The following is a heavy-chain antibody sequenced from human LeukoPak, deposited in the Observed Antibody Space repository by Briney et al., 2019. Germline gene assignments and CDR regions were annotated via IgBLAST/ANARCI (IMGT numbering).Heavy chain of an antibody. J-gene: IGHJ4*02. D-gene: IGHD1-26*01. CDR2: IHPDGSEK. CDR1: GFTFSSYW. CDR3: VRGVGDDY. V-gene: IGHV3-7*01. Sequence: GGSLRLSCAASGFTFSSYWMTWVRQAPGKGLKWVANIHPDGSEKYDVDSVKGRFTISRDNAKNSLYLQMNSLRVEDTAVYYCVRGVGDDYWGQGTLVTVSS.